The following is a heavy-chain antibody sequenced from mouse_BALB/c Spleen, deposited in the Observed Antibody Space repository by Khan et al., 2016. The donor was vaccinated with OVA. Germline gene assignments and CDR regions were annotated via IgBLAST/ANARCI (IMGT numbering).Heavy chain of an antibody. J-gene: IGHJ3*01. CDR1: GYTFSSYY. V-gene: IGHV1S81*02. Sequence: QVQLQQSGAELVKTGASVKLSCKASGYTFSSYYLYWVKQRPGQDLEWIGEINPNNGGSNFNEKFRSKATLTVDKSSYTAYLQLSSLTSEDSAVYYCTRSGYGSFAYWGQGTLVTVSA. CDR3: TRSGYGSFAY. CDR2: INPNNGGS. D-gene: IGHD2-2*01.